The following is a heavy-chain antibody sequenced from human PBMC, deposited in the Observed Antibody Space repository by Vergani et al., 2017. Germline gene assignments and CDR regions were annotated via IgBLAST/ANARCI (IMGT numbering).Heavy chain of an antibody. J-gene: IGHJ6*03. CDR2: IFLSGNS. V-gene: IGHV4-30-2*01. Sequence: QLQLQESGSGLVKPSQTLSLTCPVSGDSITNGGFSWIWIRQPPGKGPEWIGYIFLSGNSDYNPSLKNRVSISLDKSKNQFSLWVNSVTAADTAVYFCARASLRALVGYYYYMDVWGKGKTVVVSS. CDR1: GDSITNGGFS. CDR3: ARASLRALVGYYYYMDV. D-gene: IGHD3-16*02.